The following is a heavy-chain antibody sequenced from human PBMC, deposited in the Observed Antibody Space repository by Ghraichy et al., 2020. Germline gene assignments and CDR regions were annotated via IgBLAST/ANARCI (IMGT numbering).Heavy chain of an antibody. Sequence: GGSLRLSCAASGFTFNNYWMSWVRQAPGKGLEWVANIHQDGSQIHYVDSGKGRLTISRDNANNSLFLQMNSLRAEDTAVYYCARAPGQSSCSGGTCYPNWFDPWGQGTLVTVSS. CDR1: GFTFNNYW. D-gene: IGHD2-15*01. CDR3: ARAPGQSSCSGGTCYPNWFDP. V-gene: IGHV3-7*03. CDR2: IHQDGSQI. J-gene: IGHJ5*02.